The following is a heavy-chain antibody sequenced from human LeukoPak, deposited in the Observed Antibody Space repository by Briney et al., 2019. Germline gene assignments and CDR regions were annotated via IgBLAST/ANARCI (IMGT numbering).Heavy chain of an antibody. CDR2: IYYSGST. Sequence: GSLRLSCAASGFTFSSYGMTWVRQPPGKGLEWIGSIYYSGSTYYNPSLKSRVTISVDTSKNQFSLKLSSVTAADTAVYYCASYYYDSSGYNGWYYFDYWGQGTLVTVSS. V-gene: IGHV4-39*01. J-gene: IGHJ4*02. D-gene: IGHD3-22*01. CDR1: GFTFSSYG. CDR3: ASYYYDSSGYNGWYYFDY.